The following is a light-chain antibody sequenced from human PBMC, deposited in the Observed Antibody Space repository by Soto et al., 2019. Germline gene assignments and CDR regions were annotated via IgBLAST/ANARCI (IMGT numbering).Light chain of an antibody. V-gene: IGLV2-23*01. Sequence: QSALTQPASVSGSPGQSITISCAGTSSDIGSYNLVSWYQQHPGKAPKLMIYEGTKRPSGLSTRFSGSKSGNTASLTISGLQAEDEADYYCCSYAGSTTWVFGGGTQLPVL. CDR3: CSYAGSTTWV. CDR1: SSDIGSYNL. J-gene: IGLJ3*02. CDR2: EGT.